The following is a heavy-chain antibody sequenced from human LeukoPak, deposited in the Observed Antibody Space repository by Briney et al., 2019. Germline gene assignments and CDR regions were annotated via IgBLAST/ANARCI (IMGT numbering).Heavy chain of an antibody. CDR3: ARDTAQGYGDVQGYFDL. V-gene: IGHV3-33*08. CDR1: GFTFSSYA. D-gene: IGHD4-17*01. CDR2: IWYDGSNK. Sequence: GGSLRLSCAASGFTFSSYAMSWVRQAPGKGLEWVAVIWYDGSNKYYADSVKGRFTISRDNSKNTLYLQMNSLRAEDTAVYYCARDTAQGYGDVQGYFDLWGRGTLVTVSS. J-gene: IGHJ2*01.